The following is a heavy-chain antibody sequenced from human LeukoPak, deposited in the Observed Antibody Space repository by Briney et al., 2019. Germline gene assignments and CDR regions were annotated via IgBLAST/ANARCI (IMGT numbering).Heavy chain of an antibody. J-gene: IGHJ3*02. CDR2: ISSSSSTL. CDR3: ARDACLVGACGYAFDI. Sequence: PGGSLRLSCAASGFTFSSYSMNWVRQAPGKGLEWVSYISSSSSTLYYADSVEGRFTTSRDNAKNSLYLQMNSLRAEDTAVYYCARDACLVGACGYAFDIWGQGTMVTVSS. V-gene: IGHV3-48*01. D-gene: IGHD1-26*01. CDR1: GFTFSSYS.